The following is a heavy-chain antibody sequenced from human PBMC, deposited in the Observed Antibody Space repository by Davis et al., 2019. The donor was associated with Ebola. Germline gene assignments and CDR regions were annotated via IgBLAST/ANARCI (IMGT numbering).Heavy chain of an antibody. CDR1: GFTFSSYG. Sequence: GESLKISCAASGFTFSSYGMHWVRQAPGKGLEWVAVISYDGSNKYYADSVKGRFTISRDNSKNTLYLQMNSLRAEDTAVYYCARNRLSTGYGMDVWGQGTTVTVSS. V-gene: IGHV3-30*03. D-gene: IGHD4-17*01. CDR2: ISYDGSNK. CDR3: ARNRLSTGYGMDV. J-gene: IGHJ6*02.